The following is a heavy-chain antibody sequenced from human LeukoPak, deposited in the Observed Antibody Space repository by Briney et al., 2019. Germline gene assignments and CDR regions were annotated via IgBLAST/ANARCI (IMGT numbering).Heavy chain of an antibody. Sequence: GGSLRLSCAASGFTVSSYSMNWVRQAPGKGLEWVSYISSSSSTIYYADSVKGRFTISRDNSKNTLYLQMNSLRAEDTAVYYCVRGIAGFDYWGQGTLVTVSS. CDR3: VRGIAGFDY. CDR2: ISSSSSTI. D-gene: IGHD6-13*01. J-gene: IGHJ4*02. CDR1: GFTVSSYS. V-gene: IGHV3-48*01.